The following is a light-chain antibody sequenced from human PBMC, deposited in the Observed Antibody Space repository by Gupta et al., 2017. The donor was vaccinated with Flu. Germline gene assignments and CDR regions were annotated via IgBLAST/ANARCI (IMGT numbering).Light chain of an antibody. Sequence: GDRVTITCRTSQAIMNYLAWFQQKPGEVPKLLIYDASTLQSGVPSRFSGSGSGTDFTLTISSLQSDDVATYYCQKYNAAPFTFGPGTKVDLK. CDR3: QKYNAAPFT. J-gene: IGKJ3*01. CDR1: QAIMNY. V-gene: IGKV1-27*01. CDR2: DAS.